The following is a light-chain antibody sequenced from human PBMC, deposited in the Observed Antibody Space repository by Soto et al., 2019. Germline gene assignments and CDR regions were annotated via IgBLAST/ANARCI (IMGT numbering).Light chain of an antibody. CDR3: AAWHDSLNGPV. CDR2: SNN. CDR1: SSNIGSNT. V-gene: IGLV1-44*01. Sequence: QSVLTQPPSASGTPGQRVTISCSGGSSNIGSNTVNWYQQLPGTAPKLLIYSNNQRPSGVPDRFSGSKSGTSASLAISGPQSEDEADYYCAAWHDSLNGPVFGGGTKLTVL. J-gene: IGLJ2*01.